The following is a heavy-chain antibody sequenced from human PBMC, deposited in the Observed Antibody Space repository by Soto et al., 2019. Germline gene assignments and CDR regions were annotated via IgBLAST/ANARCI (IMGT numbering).Heavy chain of an antibody. CDR2: IHAGNGKT. CDR3: ARGGRVAAPALDY. J-gene: IGHJ4*02. D-gene: IGHD6-6*01. CDR1: GYTFTSHA. V-gene: IGHV1-3*01. Sequence: VQFLQSGAEVKRPGASVTFSCKASGYTFTSHAVHWVRQAPGERLECMGWIHAGNGKTKYSQRFQGRVTVTSDTSASTVYMELSSLKSEDTAVYYCARGGRVAAPALDYWGQGTLVTVSS.